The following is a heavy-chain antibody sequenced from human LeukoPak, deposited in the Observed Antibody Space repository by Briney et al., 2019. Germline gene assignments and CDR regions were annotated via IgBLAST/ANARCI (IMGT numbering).Heavy chain of an antibody. D-gene: IGHD3-10*01. CDR1: GFTFSSYA. V-gene: IGHV3-23*01. CDR3: AKATYADGSGPSDY. CDR2: ISLDGATA. Sequence: GGSLRLSCAASGFTFSSYAMSWVRQAPGKGLEWVSGISLDGATAYYAGSVEGRFTISRDNSKNTLYLQMNSPRADDTAVYYCAKATYADGSGPSDYWGQGTLVTVSS. J-gene: IGHJ4*02.